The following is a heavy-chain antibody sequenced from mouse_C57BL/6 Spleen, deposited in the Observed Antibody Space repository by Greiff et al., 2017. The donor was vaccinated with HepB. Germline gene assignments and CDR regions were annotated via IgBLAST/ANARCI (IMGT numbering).Heavy chain of an antibody. J-gene: IGHJ2*01. Sequence: EVMLVESGGGLVQPGGSLSLSCAASGFTFTDYYMSWVRQPPGKALEWLGFIRNKANGYTTEYSASVKGRFTISRDNSQSILYLQMNALRAEDSATYYCARYYYGSSGEGLYFDYWGQGTTLTVSS. CDR2: IRNKANGYTT. D-gene: IGHD1-1*01. V-gene: IGHV7-3*01. CDR3: ARYYYGSSGEGLYFDY. CDR1: GFTFTDYY.